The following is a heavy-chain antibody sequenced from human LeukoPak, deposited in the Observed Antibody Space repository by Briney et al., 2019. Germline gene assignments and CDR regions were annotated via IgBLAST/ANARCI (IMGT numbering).Heavy chain of an antibody. Sequence: PGGSLRLSCAASGFTFSSYAMSWVRQAPGKGLEWVSVISGSGGSTYYADSVKGRFTISRDNSKNTLYLQMNSLRAEDTAVYYCARHVLRYFDWLLIFDYWGQGTLVTVSS. CDR1: GFTFSSYA. D-gene: IGHD3-9*01. V-gene: IGHV3-23*01. CDR3: ARHVLRYFDWLLIFDY. CDR2: ISGSGGST. J-gene: IGHJ4*02.